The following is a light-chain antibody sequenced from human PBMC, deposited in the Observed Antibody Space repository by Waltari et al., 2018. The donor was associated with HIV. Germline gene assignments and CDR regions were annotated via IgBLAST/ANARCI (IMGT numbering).Light chain of an antibody. V-gene: IGLV3-21*04. J-gene: IGLJ1*01. Sequence: SYVLTQPPSVSVAPGKTARITCGGNIIGGKSVHWYQQKPGQAPVVVIYYDSDRPSGIPERFSGSNSGNTATLTISRVEAGDEADYYCQVWDSSSDHLYVFGTGTKVTVL. CDR3: QVWDSSSDHLYV. CDR2: YDS. CDR1: IIGGKS.